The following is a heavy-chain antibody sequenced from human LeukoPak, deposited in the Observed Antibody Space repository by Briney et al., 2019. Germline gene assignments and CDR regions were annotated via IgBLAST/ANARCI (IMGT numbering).Heavy chain of an antibody. CDR2: INPGNGDT. Sequence: ASVKVSCKTSGYSFTSQDMHWVRQAPGQSLEWMGCINPGNGDTKYSQEFQGRVTITRDTSATTAYMELSSLRSDDMAVYYCTRDSSRDSFDYWGQGTLVTVSS. D-gene: IGHD3-22*01. V-gene: IGHV1-3*03. CDR1: GYSFTSQD. CDR3: TRDSSRDSFDY. J-gene: IGHJ4*02.